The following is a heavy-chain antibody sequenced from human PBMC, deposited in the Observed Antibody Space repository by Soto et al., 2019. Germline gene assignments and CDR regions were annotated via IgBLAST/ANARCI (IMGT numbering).Heavy chain of an antibody. V-gene: IGHV3-11*01. D-gene: IGHD2-15*01. Sequence: QVQLVESGGGLVKPGGSLRLSCAASGFTFSDYYMSWIRQAPGKGLEWVSYISSSGSTIYYADSVKGRFTISRDNAKNSLYLQMDSLRAEDTAVYYCARVAGCSGGSCYRHHPGYFDLWGRGTLVTVSS. CDR3: ARVAGCSGGSCYRHHPGYFDL. J-gene: IGHJ2*01. CDR2: ISSSGSTI. CDR1: GFTFSDYY.